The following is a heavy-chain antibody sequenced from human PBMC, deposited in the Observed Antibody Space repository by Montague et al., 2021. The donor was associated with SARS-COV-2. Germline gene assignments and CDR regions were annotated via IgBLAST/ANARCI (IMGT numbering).Heavy chain of an antibody. Sequence: SQRLSCAASGFTFSSYSMNWVRQAPGKGLEWVSSISSSSSYIYYADSVKGRFTISTDNAKNSLYLQMNSLRAEDTAVYYCASDPMDHGSGSSHDYYGMDVWGQGTTVTVSS. CDR1: GFTFSSYS. CDR3: ASDPMDHGSGSSHDYYGMDV. J-gene: IGHJ6*02. D-gene: IGHD3-10*01. V-gene: IGHV3-21*01. CDR2: ISSSSSYI.